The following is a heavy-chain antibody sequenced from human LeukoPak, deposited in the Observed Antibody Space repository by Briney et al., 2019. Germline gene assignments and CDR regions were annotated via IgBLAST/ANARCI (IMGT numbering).Heavy chain of an antibody. CDR1: GFNFSTYG. J-gene: IGHJ4*02. CDR3: VTGPDFDF. Sequence: PGGSLRLSCAASGFNFSTYGMHWVRQAPGKGLEWVAVISYDGSNKYHADSVRGRFTISRDNYKNTLYLQMNSLRAEDTAVYYSVTGPDFDFWGQGTLVTVSS. CDR2: ISYDGSNK. V-gene: IGHV3-30*03. D-gene: IGHD1-14*01.